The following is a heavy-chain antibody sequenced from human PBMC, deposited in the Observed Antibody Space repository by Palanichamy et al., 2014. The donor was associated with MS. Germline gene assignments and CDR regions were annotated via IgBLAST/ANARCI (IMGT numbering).Heavy chain of an antibody. V-gene: IGHV3-15*01. J-gene: IGHJ4*02. Sequence: EVQLVESGGGLVKPGGSLRLSCAASGFTFSNAWMSWVRQAPGKGLEWVGRIKSKTDGGTTDYAVPVKGRFTISRDDSKNTLYLQMNSLKTEDTAVYYCTTALWGSGSSSGCWGQGTLVTASS. CDR1: GFTFSNAW. CDR2: IKSKTDGGTT. D-gene: IGHD3-10*01. CDR3: TTALWGSGSSSGC.